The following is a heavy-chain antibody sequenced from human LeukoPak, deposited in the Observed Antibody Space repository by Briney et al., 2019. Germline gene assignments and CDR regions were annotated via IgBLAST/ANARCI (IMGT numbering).Heavy chain of an antibody. CDR2: IRYDGSNK. V-gene: IGHV3-30*02. Sequence: GGSLRLSCAASGFTFSSYGMHWVRQAPGKGLEWVAFIRYDGSNKYYADSVKGRFTISRDNLKNTLYLQMNGLRAEDTAVYYCAPYYYDSSGYYAYWGQGTLVTVSS. CDR1: GFTFSSYG. D-gene: IGHD3-22*01. J-gene: IGHJ4*02. CDR3: APYYYDSSGYYAY.